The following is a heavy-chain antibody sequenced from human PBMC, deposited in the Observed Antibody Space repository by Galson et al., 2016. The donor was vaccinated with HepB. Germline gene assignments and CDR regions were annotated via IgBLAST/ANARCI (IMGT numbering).Heavy chain of an antibody. CDR2: INPSGGST. V-gene: IGHV1-46*01. CDR3: AREGATSIGGFGY. D-gene: IGHD1-26*01. J-gene: IGHJ4*02. CDR1: GYTFTSYY. Sequence: SVKVSCKASGYTFTSYYMHWVRQAPGQGLEWMGIINPSGGSTSYAQNFQGRVTMTRDTSTCTVYMELSSLRSEDSAMYYCAREGATSIGGFGYWGQGTLVTVSS.